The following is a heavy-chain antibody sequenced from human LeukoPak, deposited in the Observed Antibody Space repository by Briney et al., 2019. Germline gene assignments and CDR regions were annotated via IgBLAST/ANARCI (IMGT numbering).Heavy chain of an antibody. D-gene: IGHD2-2*01. CDR3: AEMGLDYCSSTSCYPEYFQH. CDR1: GFTFSSYG. V-gene: IGHV3-23*01. Sequence: GGTLRLSCAASGFTFSSYGMSWVRQAPGKGLEWVSATSGSGGSTYYADSVKGRFTISRDNSKNTLYLQMNSLRAEDTAVYYCAEMGLDYCSSTSCYPEYFQHWGQGTLVTVSS. J-gene: IGHJ1*01. CDR2: TSGSGGST.